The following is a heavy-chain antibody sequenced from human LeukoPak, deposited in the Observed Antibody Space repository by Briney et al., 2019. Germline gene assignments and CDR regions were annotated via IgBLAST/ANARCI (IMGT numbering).Heavy chain of an antibody. CDR2: ISYAGDNK. J-gene: IGHJ6*03. Sequence: PGGSLRLSCAASGFTFSHHGMHWVRQAPGKGLEWLSLISYAGDNKYEADSVKGRFTISRDNSKNTLFLQMDSLQPDDTAMYFCAKGAGYNFYYMDVWGKGTMVSVSS. V-gene: IGHV3-30*19. CDR3: AKGAGYNFYYMDV. D-gene: IGHD5-24*01. CDR1: GFTFSHHG.